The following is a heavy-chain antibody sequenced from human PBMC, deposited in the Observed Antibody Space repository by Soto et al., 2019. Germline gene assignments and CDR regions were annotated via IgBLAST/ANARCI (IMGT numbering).Heavy chain of an antibody. J-gene: IGHJ4*02. D-gene: IGHD2-15*01. CDR2: ISSGSGTI. CDR1: GFTFSSYS. V-gene: IGHV3-48*02. CDR3: GRGFYPEVVVLPPRAYYFDY. Sequence: EVQLVEAGGGLVQPGGSLRLSCAASGFTFSSYSMNWVRQAPGKGLEWGSFISSGSGTIYYADSVKGLFTISRDKAKDSLYRQMNSLRDEDTAVYYCGRGFYPEVVVLPPRAYYFDYWGRGTLVAVSS.